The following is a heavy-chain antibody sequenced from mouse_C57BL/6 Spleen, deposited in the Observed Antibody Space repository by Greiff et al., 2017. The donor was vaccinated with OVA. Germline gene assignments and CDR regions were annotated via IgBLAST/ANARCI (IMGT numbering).Heavy chain of an antibody. V-gene: IGHV1-69*01. D-gene: IGHD4-1*01. CDR3: ARTGGSYFDY. CDR1: GYTFTSYW. Sequence: QVHVKQPGAELVMPGASVKLSCKASGYTFTSYWMHWVKQRPGQGLEWIGEIDPSDSYTNYNQKFKGKSTLTVDKSSSTAYMQLSSLTSEDSAVYYCARTGGSYFDYWGQGTTLTVSS. J-gene: IGHJ2*01. CDR2: IDPSDSYT.